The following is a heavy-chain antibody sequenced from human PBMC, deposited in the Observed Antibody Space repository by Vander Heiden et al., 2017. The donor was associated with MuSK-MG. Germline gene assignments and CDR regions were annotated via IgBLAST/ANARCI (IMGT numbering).Heavy chain of an antibody. CDR2: IYYSGNT. D-gene: IGHD3-10*01. Sequence: QLQLQESGPGLVKPSETLSLTCTVSGGSISSTSYYWGWFRQPPGKGLEWIGSIYYSGNTYDNSALKSRVTISVDTSKKKCSLKMSSVKAADTAVYYFARRAPYGSSPDYWCQGTMVTVSS. J-gene: IGHJ4*02. CDR1: GGSISSTSYY. CDR3: ARRAPYGSSPDY. V-gene: IGHV4-39*01.